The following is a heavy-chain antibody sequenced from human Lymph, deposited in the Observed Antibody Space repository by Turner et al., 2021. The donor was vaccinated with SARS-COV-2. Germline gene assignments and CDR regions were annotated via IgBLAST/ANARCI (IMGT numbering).Heavy chain of an antibody. CDR3: ARDMGAGSDY. V-gene: IGHV3-30*04. Sequence: HVPLVDSGGAVVPPGRSLALSCATSAFTLSSYAMQWVRQAPGKGLEWVALISYDGSNEYDADSVKGRFTISRDNSKNTLYLQMNRLRAEDTAVYYCARDMGAGSDYWGQGTMVTVSS. CDR1: AFTLSSYA. J-gene: IGHJ4*02. D-gene: IGHD3-10*01. CDR2: ISYDGSNE.